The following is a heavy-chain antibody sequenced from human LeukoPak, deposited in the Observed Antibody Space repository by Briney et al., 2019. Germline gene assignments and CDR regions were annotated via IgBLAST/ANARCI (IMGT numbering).Heavy chain of an antibody. CDR3: ARYITRHDAFDI. D-gene: IGHD3-10*01. J-gene: IGHJ3*02. CDR2: IIPIFGTA. Sequence: ASVKVSCKASGGTFSSYAISWVRQAPGQGLERMGGIIPIFGTANYAQKFQGRVTITADESTSTAYMELSSLRSEDTAVYYCARYITRHDAFDIWGQGTMVTVSS. CDR1: GGTFSSYA. V-gene: IGHV1-69*13.